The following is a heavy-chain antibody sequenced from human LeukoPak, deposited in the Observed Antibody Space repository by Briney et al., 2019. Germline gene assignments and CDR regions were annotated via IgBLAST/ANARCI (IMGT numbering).Heavy chain of an antibody. CDR1: GDTLSSHG. D-gene: IGHD2-21*01. CDR2: IIPNFDTT. J-gene: IGHJ3*02. CDR3: ARHLVVVPWVVFDM. V-gene: IGHV1-69*05. Sequence: VKVSCKASGDTLSSHGITWVRQAPGRGPGWMGGIIPNFDTTNFAQKFQGRVTIATDESTNTAYMELSSLRSEDTAMYYCARHLVVVPWVVFDMWGQRTTVTVSS.